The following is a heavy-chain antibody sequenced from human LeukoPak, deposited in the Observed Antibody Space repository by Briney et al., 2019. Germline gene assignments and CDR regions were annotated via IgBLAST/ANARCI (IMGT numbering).Heavy chain of an antibody. J-gene: IGHJ4*02. V-gene: IGHV1-2*02. CDR3: ARDGVSTTPDFDY. Sequence: ASVKVSCKTSGYTFTAYYMYWLRQAPGQGLECMGWIYPNSGATGYAQNFQGRVTMTRDTSVSTIYMELSRLRSDDTAVYYCARDGVSTTPDFDYWGQGTLVTVSS. D-gene: IGHD2-8*01. CDR2: IYPNSGAT. CDR1: GYTFTAYY.